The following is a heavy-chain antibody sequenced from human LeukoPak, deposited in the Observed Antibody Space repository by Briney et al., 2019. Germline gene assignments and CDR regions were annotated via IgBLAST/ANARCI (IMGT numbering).Heavy chain of an antibody. J-gene: IGHJ5*02. CDR3: ARDQREPYGSGSFEFDP. Sequence: SQTLSLTCTVSGGSLSSGGYYWSWIRQHPGKGLEWIGYIYYSGSTYYNPSLKSRVTISVDTSKNQFSLKLSSVTAADTAVYYCARDQREPYGSGSFEFDPWGQGTLVTVSS. D-gene: IGHD3-10*01. CDR1: GGSLSSGGYY. V-gene: IGHV4-31*03. CDR2: IYYSGST.